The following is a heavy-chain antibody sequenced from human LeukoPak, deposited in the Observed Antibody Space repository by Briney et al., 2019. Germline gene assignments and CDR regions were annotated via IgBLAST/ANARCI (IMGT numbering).Heavy chain of an antibody. CDR2: IYTSGST. CDR1: GGSISSYY. CDR3: ARDRGVRKDYYYYYGMDV. J-gene: IGHJ6*02. Sequence: SETLSLTCTVSGGSISSYYWSWIRQPAGKGLEWIGRIYTSGSTNYNPSLKSRVTMSVDTSKNQFSLKLSSVTAADTAVYYCARDRGVRKDYYYYYGMDVWGQGTTVTVSS. D-gene: IGHD3-10*01. V-gene: IGHV4-4*07.